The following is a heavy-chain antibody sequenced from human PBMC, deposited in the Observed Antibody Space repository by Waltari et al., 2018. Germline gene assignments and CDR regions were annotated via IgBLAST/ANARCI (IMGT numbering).Heavy chain of an antibody. CDR2: IGTSDRSI. CDR3: ARVGGYYYYYMDV. J-gene: IGHJ6*03. D-gene: IGHD3-16*01. CDR1: GCNFGSYG. V-gene: IGHV3-48*03. Sequence: EVQLVESGGGLEQPGGSLRLSCAGSGCNFGSYGMLWVRQAPGKGLEWVSYIGTSDRSIYYADAVRGRFTISRDNAKNSLYLHMNNLRAEDTAVYYCARVGGYYYYYMDVWGKGTTVTVSS.